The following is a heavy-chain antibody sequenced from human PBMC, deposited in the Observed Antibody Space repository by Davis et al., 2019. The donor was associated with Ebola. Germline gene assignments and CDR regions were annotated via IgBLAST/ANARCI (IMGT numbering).Heavy chain of an antibody. CDR3: AKRAEYYDSSGRYYYYGMDV. D-gene: IGHD3-22*01. V-gene: IGHV5-10-1*01. CDR1: GYSFTSYW. CDR2: IDPSDSYT. J-gene: IGHJ6*02. Sequence: KVSCKGSGYSFTSYWISWVRQMPGKGLEWMGRIDPSDSYTNYSPSFQGHVTISADKSISTAYLQWSSLKASDTAMYYCAKRAEYYDSSGRYYYYGMDVWGQGTTVTVSS.